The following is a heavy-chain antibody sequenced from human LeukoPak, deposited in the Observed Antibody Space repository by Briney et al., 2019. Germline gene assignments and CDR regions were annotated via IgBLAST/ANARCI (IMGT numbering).Heavy chain of an antibody. CDR1: GGSFSGYY. V-gene: IGHV4-34*01. D-gene: IGHD6-19*01. CDR2: INHSGST. J-gene: IGHJ6*02. CDR3: ARARGGWTYYYYYYGMDV. Sequence: PSETLSLTCAVYGGSFSGYYWSWIRQPPGKGLEWIGEINHSGSTNYNPSLKSRVTISVDTSKNQFSLKLSSVTAADTAVYYCARARGGWTYYYYYYGMDVWGQGTTATVSS.